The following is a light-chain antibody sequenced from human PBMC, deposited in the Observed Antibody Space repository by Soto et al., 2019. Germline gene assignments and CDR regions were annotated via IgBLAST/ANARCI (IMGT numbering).Light chain of an antibody. CDR3: QAXXXXXEV. CDR2: QDS. CDR1: KLGDKY. Sequence: SYELTQPPSVSVSPGQTASITCSGDKLGDKYACWYQQKPGQSPVLVIYQDSKRPSGIPERFSGSNSGNTATLTISGTQAMXEADYYCQAXXXXXEVFGXGT. V-gene: IGLV3-1*01. J-gene: IGLJ2*01.